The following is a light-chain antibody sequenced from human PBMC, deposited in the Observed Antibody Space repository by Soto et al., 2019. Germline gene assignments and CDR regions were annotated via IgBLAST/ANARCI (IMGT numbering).Light chain of an antibody. Sequence: QSVLTQPASVSGSPGQSITISCTGTSSDVGGYNYVSWYQHHPGNAPKLMIYEVSNRPSGISSRFSGSKSGNTASLTISGLQAEDEADYYCSSYTTSNTLVFGPGTKVTVL. CDR1: SSDVGGYNY. J-gene: IGLJ1*01. CDR3: SSYTTSNTLV. V-gene: IGLV2-14*01. CDR2: EVS.